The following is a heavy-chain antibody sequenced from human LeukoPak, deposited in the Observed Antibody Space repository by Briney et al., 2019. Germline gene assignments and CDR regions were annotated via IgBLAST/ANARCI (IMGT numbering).Heavy chain of an antibody. CDR1: GGTFSSYA. Sequence: SVKVYCKASGGTFSSYAISWVRQAPGQGLEWMGRIIPILGIANYAQKFQGRVTITADKSTSTAYMELSSLRSEDTAVYYCAREASNYGDYVYDAFDIWGQGTIVTVSS. V-gene: IGHV1-69*04. D-gene: IGHD4-17*01. J-gene: IGHJ3*02. CDR3: AREASNYGDYVYDAFDI. CDR2: IIPILGIA.